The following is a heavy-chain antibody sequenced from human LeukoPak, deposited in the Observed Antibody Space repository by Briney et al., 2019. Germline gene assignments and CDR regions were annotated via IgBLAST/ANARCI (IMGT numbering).Heavy chain of an antibody. CDR3: ARLEEDLTLGVAGYWFVP. D-gene: IGHD3-16*01. Sequence: GESLKISCKGSGYSFTSYWIGWVRQMPGKGLEWMGIIYPGDSDTRYSPSFQGQVTLSADKSINTAYLQWSSLRASDTAIYYCARLEEDLTLGVAGYWFVPWGQGTLVTVSS. J-gene: IGHJ5*02. V-gene: IGHV5-51*01. CDR2: IYPGDSDT. CDR1: GYSFTSYW.